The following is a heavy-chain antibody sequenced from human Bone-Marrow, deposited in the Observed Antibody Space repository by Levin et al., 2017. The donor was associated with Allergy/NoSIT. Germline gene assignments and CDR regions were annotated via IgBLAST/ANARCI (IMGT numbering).Heavy chain of an antibody. D-gene: IGHD2-15*01. CDR1: GFTFSSYS. CDR3: ARVRPLGYCSGGSCPGGVYYYYGMDV. Sequence: GESLKISCAASGFTFSSYSMNWVRQAPGKGLEWVSSISSSSSYIYYADSVKGRFTISRDNAKNSLYLQMNSLRAEDTAVYYCARVRPLGYCSGGSCPGGVYYYYGMDVWGQGTTVTVSS. J-gene: IGHJ6*02. CDR2: ISSSSSYI. V-gene: IGHV3-21*01.